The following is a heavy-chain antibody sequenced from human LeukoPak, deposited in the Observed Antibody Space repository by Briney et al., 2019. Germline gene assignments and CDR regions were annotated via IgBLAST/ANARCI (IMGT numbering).Heavy chain of an antibody. CDR2: IYYSGST. J-gene: IGHJ4*02. CDR3: ARVKKVLSWSGYYFPREYYFDY. Sequence: SETLSLTCTVSGGSISSSSYYWGWIRQPPGKGLEWIGSIYYSGSTYYNPSLKSRVTISVDTSKNQFSLKLSSVTAADTAVYYCARVKKVLSWSGYYFPREYYFDYWGQGTLVTVSS. D-gene: IGHD3-3*01. V-gene: IGHV4-39*07. CDR1: GGSISSSSYY.